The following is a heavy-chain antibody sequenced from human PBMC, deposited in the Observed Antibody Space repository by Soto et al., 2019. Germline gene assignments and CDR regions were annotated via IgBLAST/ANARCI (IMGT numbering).Heavy chain of an antibody. Sequence: ASVKVSCKASGYTFTSYGISWVRQAPGQGLEWMGWISAYNGNTNYAQKLQGRVTMTTDTSTSTAYMELRSLRSDDTALYYCERSPPWSSGWYIFFEYWGQGTLVTVAS. CDR1: GYTFTSYG. CDR2: ISAYNGNT. V-gene: IGHV1-18*01. D-gene: IGHD6-19*01. CDR3: ERSPPWSSGWYIFFEY. J-gene: IGHJ4*02.